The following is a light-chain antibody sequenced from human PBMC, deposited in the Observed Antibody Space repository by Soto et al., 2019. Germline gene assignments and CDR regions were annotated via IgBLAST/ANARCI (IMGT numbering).Light chain of an antibody. Sequence: ELVMTQSPATLSVSPWKRATLSCRSSQSGSSSYLSRYQQKPGQTPRPPIHGASLRATGIPARFSGRGFGTEFTLTISSLQSEDFAVYYCQQYNNWPPTFGQGTKVDIK. CDR3: QQYNNWPPT. V-gene: IGKV3D-7*01. J-gene: IGKJ1*01. CDR1: QSGSSSY. CDR2: GAS.